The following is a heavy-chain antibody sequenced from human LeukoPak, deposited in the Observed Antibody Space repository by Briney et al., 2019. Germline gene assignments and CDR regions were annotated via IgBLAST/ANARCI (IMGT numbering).Heavy chain of an antibody. D-gene: IGHD3-22*01. CDR2: IYYSGST. J-gene: IGHJ1*01. Sequence: SETLSLTCTVSGGSISSSSYYWGWIRQPPGKGLEWIGYIYYSGSTNYNPSLKSRFTISVDTSKNQFSLKLSSVTAADTAVYYCARGVSYYDSSGCYNEYFQHWGQGTLVTVSS. CDR3: ARGVSYYDSSGCYNEYFQH. V-gene: IGHV4-61*05. CDR1: GGSISSSSYY.